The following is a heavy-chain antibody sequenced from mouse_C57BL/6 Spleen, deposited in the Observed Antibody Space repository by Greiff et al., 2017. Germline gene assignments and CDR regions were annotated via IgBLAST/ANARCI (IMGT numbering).Heavy chain of an antibody. Sequence: VQLQQSGAELVKPGASVKMSCKASGYTFTSYWITWVKQRPGQGLEWIGEIYPGSGSTNYNGKFKSKATLTADTSSSTAYMQLSSLTSEDSAVYFCARSGNDEAMDYWGQGTSVTVSS. D-gene: IGHD1-3*01. CDR1: GYTFTSYW. J-gene: IGHJ4*01. CDR2: IYPGSGST. V-gene: IGHV1-55*01. CDR3: ARSGNDEAMDY.